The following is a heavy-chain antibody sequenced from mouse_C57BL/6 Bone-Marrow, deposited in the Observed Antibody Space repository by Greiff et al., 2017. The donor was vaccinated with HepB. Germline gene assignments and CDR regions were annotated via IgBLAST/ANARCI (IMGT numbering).Heavy chain of an antibody. J-gene: IGHJ1*03. D-gene: IGHD1-1*01. CDR2: ISYDGSN. CDR3: ARSLMYYYGHWDFDV. V-gene: IGHV3-6*01. CDR1: GYSITSGYY. Sequence: EVQLVESGPGLVKPSQSLSLTCPVTGYSITSGYYWNWIRQFPGNKLEWMGYISYDGSNNYNPSLKNRFSITRDTSKNQFFLKLNSVTTEDTATYYCARSLMYYYGHWDFDVGGTGTTVTVAS.